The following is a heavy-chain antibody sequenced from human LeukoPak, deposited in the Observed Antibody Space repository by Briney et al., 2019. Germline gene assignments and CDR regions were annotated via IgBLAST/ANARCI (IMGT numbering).Heavy chain of an antibody. CDR2: IYYSGST. Sequence: SQTLSLTCTVSGGSISSGGYYWSWIRQHPGKGLEWIGYIYYSGSTYYNPSLKSRVTISVDPSKNQFSLKLSSVTAADTAVYYCARVGRVGSGYYYGVDYWGQGTLVTVSS. V-gene: IGHV4-31*03. D-gene: IGHD3-22*01. J-gene: IGHJ4*02. CDR1: GGSISSGGYY. CDR3: ARVGRVGSGYYYGVDY.